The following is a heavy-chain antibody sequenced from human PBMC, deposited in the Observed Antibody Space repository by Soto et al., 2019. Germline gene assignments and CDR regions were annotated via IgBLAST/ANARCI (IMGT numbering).Heavy chain of an antibody. V-gene: IGHV1-69*04. J-gene: IGHJ3*02. CDR1: GGTFSSYT. D-gene: IGHD3-22*01. CDR2: IIPILGIA. Sequence: GASVKVSCKASGGTFSSYTISWVRQAPGQGLEWMGRIIPILGIANYARKFQGRVTITADKSTSTAYMELSSLRSEDTAVYYCARDPQYYYDSSGYYYGAFDIWGQGTTVTVSS. CDR3: ARDPQYYYDSSGYYYGAFDI.